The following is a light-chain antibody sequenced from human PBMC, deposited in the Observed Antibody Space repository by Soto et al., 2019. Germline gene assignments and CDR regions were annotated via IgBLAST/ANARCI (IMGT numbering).Light chain of an antibody. Sequence: DIVMTQSPDSLAVSLGERATINCKSSQSVLYSSNNKNYLAWYQQNPGQPPKLLIYWASTRESGVPDRFSGSGSGTDFTLTINSLQAEDVAVYYCQQYYTTPFTFGPGTKVYIK. CDR3: QQYYTTPFT. J-gene: IGKJ3*01. V-gene: IGKV4-1*01. CDR2: WAS. CDR1: QSVLYSSNNKNY.